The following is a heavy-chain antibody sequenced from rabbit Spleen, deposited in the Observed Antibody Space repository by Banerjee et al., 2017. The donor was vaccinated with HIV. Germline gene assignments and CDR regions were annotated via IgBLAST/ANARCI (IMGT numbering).Heavy chain of an antibody. CDR3: ARARDVTYFNL. CDR1: GFSFSSYW. Sequence: QEQLEESGGDLVKPEGSLTLTCTASGFSFSSYWMCWVRQAPGKGLEWVACIYNGDGRIYYASWAKGRFTFSKTSSTTVTLQMTSLTAADTATDFCARARDVTYFNLWGPGTLVTVS. J-gene: IGHJ4*01. CDR2: IYNGDGRI. V-gene: IGHV1S45*01.